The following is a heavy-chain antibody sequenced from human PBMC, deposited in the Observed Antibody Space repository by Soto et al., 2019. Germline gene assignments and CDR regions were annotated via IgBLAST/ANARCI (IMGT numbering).Heavy chain of an antibody. V-gene: IGHV3-30*18. CDR1: GFTFSSYG. J-gene: IGHJ4*02. CDR3: ANLNYFDY. Sequence: QVQLVESGGGVVQPRRSLRLSCAASGFTFSSYGMHWVRQAPGKGLEWVAVISYDGSNKYYADSVKGRFTISRDNSKNTLYLQMNSLRAEDTAVYYCANLNYFDYWGQRTLVTVSS. CDR2: ISYDGSNK.